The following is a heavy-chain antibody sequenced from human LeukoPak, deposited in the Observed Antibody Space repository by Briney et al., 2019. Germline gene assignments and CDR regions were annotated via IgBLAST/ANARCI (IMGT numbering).Heavy chain of an antibody. CDR3: ARRGYCSSTSCYEYWFDP. V-gene: IGHV4-39*01. D-gene: IGHD2-2*01. J-gene: IGHJ5*02. CDR1: GGSISSSSYY. CDR2: IYDSGNT. Sequence: WETLSLTCTVSGGSISSSSYYWGRIHQPPGKGMEWFGIIYDSGNTYYNPSLKRRLTISVDTSKNQFSLKMSSVTATDTAVYYCARRGYCSSTSCYEYWFDPWGQGTLVTVSS.